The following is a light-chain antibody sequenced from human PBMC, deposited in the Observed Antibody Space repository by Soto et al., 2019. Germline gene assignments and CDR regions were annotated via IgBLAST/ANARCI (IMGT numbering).Light chain of an antibody. V-gene: IGLV2-14*01. Sequence: QSALTQPASVSGSHRQSITISCTGTSSDVGGYNYVSWYQQHPGKAPKLMIYEVSNRPSGVFNRFSGSKSGNTASLTISGLQAEDEADYYCSSYTSSSSYVFGTGTKLTVL. CDR2: EVS. CDR1: SSDVGGYNY. CDR3: SSYTSSSSYV. J-gene: IGLJ1*01.